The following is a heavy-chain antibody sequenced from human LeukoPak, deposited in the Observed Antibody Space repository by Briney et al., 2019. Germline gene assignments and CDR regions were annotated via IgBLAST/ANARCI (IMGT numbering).Heavy chain of an antibody. Sequence: ASVKVSCKVSGYTLTELSMHWVRQAPGKGLEWMGGFDPEDGETIYAQKFQGRVTITADKSTSTAYMELSSLRSEDTAVYYCARGGGWFDPWGQGTLVTVSS. CDR2: FDPEDGET. CDR1: GYTLTELS. CDR3: ARGGGWFDP. J-gene: IGHJ5*02. V-gene: IGHV1-24*01.